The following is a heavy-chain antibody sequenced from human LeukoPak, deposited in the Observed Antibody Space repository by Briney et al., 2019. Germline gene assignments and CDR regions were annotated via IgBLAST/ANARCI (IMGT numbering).Heavy chain of an antibody. Sequence: GGSLRLSCAASGSTFSSYWMSWVRQAPGKGLEWVANIKQDGSEKYYVDSVKGRFTISRDNAKNSLYLQMNSLRAEDTAVYYCARPGTGKQWLPRRYFQHWGQGTLVTVSS. CDR2: IKQDGSEK. CDR1: GSTFSSYW. J-gene: IGHJ1*01. CDR3: ARPGTGKQWLPRRYFQH. D-gene: IGHD6-19*01. V-gene: IGHV3-7*01.